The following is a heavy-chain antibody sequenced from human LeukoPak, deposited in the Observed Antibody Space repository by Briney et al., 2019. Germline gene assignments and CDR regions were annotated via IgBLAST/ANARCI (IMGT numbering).Heavy chain of an antibody. CDR3: AKVRAGSMTDDAFDI. D-gene: IGHD3-10*01. CDR1: GFTFSSYW. Sequence: PGGSLRLSCVASGFTFSSYWMHWVRQDPRKGLVWVSRINGDGRNINYADSVRGRFTISRDNSKNTLYLQMNSLRAEDTAVYYCAKVRAGSMTDDAFDIWGQGTMVTVSS. V-gene: IGHV3-74*01. CDR2: INGDGRNI. J-gene: IGHJ3*02.